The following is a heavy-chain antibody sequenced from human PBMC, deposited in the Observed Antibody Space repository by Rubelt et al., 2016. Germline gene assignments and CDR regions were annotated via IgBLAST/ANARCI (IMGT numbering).Heavy chain of an antibody. CDR3: AREGQVTAMINPDFDY. CDR1: GFTFSSYW. CDR2: ISTDGRST. V-gene: IGHV3-74*01. D-gene: IGHD2-21*02. Sequence: AASGFTFSSYWMHWVRQAPGKGLVWVSRISTDGRSTSYADSVKGRFTISRDNAKNSLYLQMNSLRAEDTALYYCAREGQVTAMINPDFDYWGQGTLVTVSS. J-gene: IGHJ4*02.